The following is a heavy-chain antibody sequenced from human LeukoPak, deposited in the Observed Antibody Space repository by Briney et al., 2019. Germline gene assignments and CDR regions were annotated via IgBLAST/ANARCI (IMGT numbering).Heavy chain of an antibody. Sequence: PGGSLRLSCAASGFTVSSNYMSWVRQAPGKGLEWVSVIYSGGSTYYADSVKGRFTISRDNSKNTLYLQMNSLRAEDTAVYYCAKDRYYYDSSDDYWGQGTLVTVSS. CDR3: AKDRYYYDSSDDY. J-gene: IGHJ4*02. CDR1: GFTVSSNY. D-gene: IGHD3-22*01. V-gene: IGHV3-53*01. CDR2: IYSGGST.